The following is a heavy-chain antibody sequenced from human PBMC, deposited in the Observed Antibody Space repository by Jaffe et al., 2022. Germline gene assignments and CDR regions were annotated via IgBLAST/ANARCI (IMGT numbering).Heavy chain of an antibody. CDR3: AKAPSSIAARLLSYFDY. D-gene: IGHD6-6*01. CDR1: GFTFDDYA. CDR2: ISWNSGSI. J-gene: IGHJ4*02. Sequence: EVQLVESGGGLVQPGRSLRLSCAASGFTFDDYAMHWVRQAPGKGLEWVSGISWNSGSIGYADSVKGRFTISRDNAKNSLYLQMNSLRAEDTALYYCAKAPSSIAARLLSYFDYWGQGTLVTVSS. V-gene: IGHV3-9*01.